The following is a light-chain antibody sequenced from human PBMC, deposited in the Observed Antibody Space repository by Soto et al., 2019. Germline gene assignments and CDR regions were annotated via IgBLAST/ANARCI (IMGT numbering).Light chain of an antibody. V-gene: IGKV3-20*01. J-gene: IGKJ1*01. CDR1: QSINSNY. Sequence: EVVLTQSPGTLSLSPGERATLSCRASQSINSNYFAWYQQKPGQAPRLLIFDASYRATGVPDRFSGSGSGTDFTLTINRLESEDFAVYYCHQSGTPPRTFGQGTKVEIK. CDR2: DAS. CDR3: HQSGTPPRT.